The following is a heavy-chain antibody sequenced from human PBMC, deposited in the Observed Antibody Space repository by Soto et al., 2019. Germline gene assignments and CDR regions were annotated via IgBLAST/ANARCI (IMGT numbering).Heavy chain of an antibody. CDR1: GYTFTGYY. V-gene: IGHV1-2*02. J-gene: IGHJ3*02. CDR3: ANDYGSYVGLGYAFDI. CDR2: INPNSGGT. Sequence: QVQLVQSGAEVKKPGASVKVSCKASGYTFTGYYMHWVRQAPGQGLEWMGWINPNSGGTNYAQKCQGRVTMTRETSSSTAYMELSRLRSDDTAVYYCANDYGSYVGLGYAFDIWGQGTMVTVSS. D-gene: IGHD4-17*01.